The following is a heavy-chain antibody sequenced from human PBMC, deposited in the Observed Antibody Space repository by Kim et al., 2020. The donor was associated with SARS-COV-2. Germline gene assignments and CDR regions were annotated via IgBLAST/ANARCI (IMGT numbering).Heavy chain of an antibody. V-gene: IGHV4-59*08. CDR2: IYYSGST. Sequence: SETLSLTCTVSGGSISSYYWSWIRQPPGKGLEWIGYIYYSGSTNYNPSLKSRVTISVDTSKNQFSLKLSSVTAADTAVYYCARRSSGWYYFDYWGQGTLVTVSS. J-gene: IGHJ4*02. CDR3: ARRSSGWYYFDY. CDR1: GGSISSYY. D-gene: IGHD6-19*01.